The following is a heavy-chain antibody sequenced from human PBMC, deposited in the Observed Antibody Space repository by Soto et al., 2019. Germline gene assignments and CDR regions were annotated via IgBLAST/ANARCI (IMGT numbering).Heavy chain of an antibody. Sequence: QVQLVESGGGVVQPGTSLRLSCVGSGFTFRSYVIHWVRQAPGKGLEWVALTSYDGSNNFYGDSVKGRFTISRHNSRNTVELHLDSLTFEDTDIYYCARCGTTGGVDVWGQGTLVSVCS. J-gene: IGHJ4*02. V-gene: IGHV3-33*05. D-gene: IGHD3-16*01. CDR3: ARCGTTGGVDV. CDR1: GFTFRSYV. CDR2: TSYDGSNN.